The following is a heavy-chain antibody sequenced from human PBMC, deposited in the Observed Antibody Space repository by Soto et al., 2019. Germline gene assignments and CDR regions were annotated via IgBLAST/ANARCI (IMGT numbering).Heavy chain of an antibody. CDR2: IKQDGSEK. V-gene: IGHV3-7*01. J-gene: IGHJ4*02. Sequence: GGSLRLSCAASGFTFSSYWMSWVRQAPGKGLEWVANIKQDGSEKYYVDSVKGRFTISRDNAKNSLYLQMNSLRAEDTAVYYCARVHDYGDFDFDYWGQGTLVTVSS. D-gene: IGHD4-17*01. CDR3: ARVHDYGDFDFDY. CDR1: GFTFSSYW.